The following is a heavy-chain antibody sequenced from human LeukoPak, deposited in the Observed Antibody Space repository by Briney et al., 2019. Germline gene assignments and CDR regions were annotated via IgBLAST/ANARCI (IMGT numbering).Heavy chain of an antibody. CDR2: IYDSENT. J-gene: IGHJ4*02. Sequence: PSETLSLTCTVSGGSITSGGYYWSWIRQHPGKGLEWIGYIYDSENTYYNPSLKSRVTISLDRSKNQFSLKLGSVTAADTAVYYCAREPNYYDGSGYYSGVPDSWGQGTLVTVSS. CDR3: AREPNYYDGSGYYSGVPDS. D-gene: IGHD3-22*01. V-gene: IGHV4-31*03. CDR1: GGSITSGGYY.